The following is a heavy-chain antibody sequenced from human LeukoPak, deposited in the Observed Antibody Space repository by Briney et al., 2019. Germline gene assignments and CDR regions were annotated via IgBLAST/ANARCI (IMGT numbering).Heavy chain of an antibody. CDR1: GYTFTDYY. CDR3: AREGPIVGATHLVDY. J-gene: IGHJ4*02. Sequence: ASVKVSCTASGYTFTDYYMHWVRQAPGQGLEGMGRINPNSGGTNYAQKFQGRVTMTRDTSISTAYMELSRLRSDDTAVYYCAREGPIVGATHLVDYWGQGTLVTVSS. D-gene: IGHD1-26*01. V-gene: IGHV1-2*06. CDR2: INPNSGGT.